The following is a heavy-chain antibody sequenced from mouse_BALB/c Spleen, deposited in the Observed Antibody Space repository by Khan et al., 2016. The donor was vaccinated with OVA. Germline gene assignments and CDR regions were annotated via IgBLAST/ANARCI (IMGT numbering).Heavy chain of an antibody. D-gene: IGHD6-2*01. CDR1: GYSITSDYA. Sequence: EVELVESGPGLVKPSQSLSLTCTVTGYSITSDYAWNWIRQFPGNKLEWMGYISSSGSTNYNPDLKSRISITRDTSKNQFFLQLNSVTTEDTATYYGARASSRYNYAMDYWGQGTSVTVSS. V-gene: IGHV3-2*02. J-gene: IGHJ4*01. CDR2: ISSSGST. CDR3: ARASSRYNYAMDY.